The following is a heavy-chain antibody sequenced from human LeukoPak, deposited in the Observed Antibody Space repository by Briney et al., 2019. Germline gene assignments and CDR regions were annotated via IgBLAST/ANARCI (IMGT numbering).Heavy chain of an antibody. CDR2: ISSGGNT. V-gene: IGHV3-23*01. J-gene: IGHJ4*02. CDR1: GFTFSSYA. D-gene: IGHD3-22*01. CDR3: ARGNYRSGYYYAPDY. Sequence: GGSLRLSCAVSGFTFSSYAMSWVRQAPGKGLEWVSAISSGGNTYYADSVKGRFTISRDNSKNTLYLQMNSLRAEDTAVYYCARGNYRSGYYYAPDYWGQGTLVTVSS.